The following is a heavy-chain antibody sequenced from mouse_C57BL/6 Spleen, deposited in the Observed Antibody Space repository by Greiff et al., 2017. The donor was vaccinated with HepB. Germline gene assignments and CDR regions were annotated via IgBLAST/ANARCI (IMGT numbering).Heavy chain of an antibody. D-gene: IGHD1-1*02. CDR2: IRNKANGYTT. Sequence: EVNVVESGGGLVQPGGSLSLSCAASGFTFTDYYMSWVRQPPGKALEWLGFIRNKANGYTTEYSASVKARFTIYSDNSQRLLNLHMNALRAEDSSTYYCARIWYYYAMDYWGQGTSVTVSS. CDR3: ARIWYYYAMDY. V-gene: IGHV7-3*01. CDR1: GFTFTDYY. J-gene: IGHJ4*01.